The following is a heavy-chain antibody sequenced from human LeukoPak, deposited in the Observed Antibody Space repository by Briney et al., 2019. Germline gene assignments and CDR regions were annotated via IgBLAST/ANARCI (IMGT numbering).Heavy chain of an antibody. V-gene: IGHV3-48*03. J-gene: IGHJ4*02. D-gene: IGHD6-6*01. Sequence: GGSLRLSCAASGFTFSSYEMNWARQAPGKGLEWVSYISSSGSNIYYADSVKGRFTISRDNAKNSLFLQMNSLRAEDTAVYYCARLYSSSSGRALDYWGQGTLVTVSS. CDR2: ISSSGSNI. CDR3: ARLYSSSSGRALDY. CDR1: GFTFSSYE.